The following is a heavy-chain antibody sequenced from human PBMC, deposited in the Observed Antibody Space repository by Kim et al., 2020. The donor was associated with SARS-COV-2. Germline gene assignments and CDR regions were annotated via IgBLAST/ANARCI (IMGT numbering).Heavy chain of an antibody. D-gene: IGHD6-19*01. Sequence: GGSLRLSCAASGFTFSSYAMSWVRQAPGKGLEWVSAISGSGGSTYYADSVKGRFTISRDNSKNTLYLQMNSLRAEDTAVYYCAKDMGQWLVFVGAFDIWGQGTMVTVSS. CDR3: AKDMGQWLVFVGAFDI. J-gene: IGHJ3*02. CDR2: ISGSGGST. CDR1: GFTFSSYA. V-gene: IGHV3-23*01.